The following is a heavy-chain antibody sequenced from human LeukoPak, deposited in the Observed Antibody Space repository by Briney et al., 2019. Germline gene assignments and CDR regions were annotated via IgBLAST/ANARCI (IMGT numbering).Heavy chain of an antibody. V-gene: IGHV3-30*18. CDR1: GFTSSSYG. D-gene: IGHD3-10*02. J-gene: IGHJ6*04. CDR2: ISYDGSNK. Sequence: EGSLRLSCAASGFTSSSYGMHWVRQAPGKGLEWVAVISYDGSNKYYADSVKGRFTISRDNSKNTLYLQMNSLRAEDTAVYYCAELGITMIGGVWGKGTTVTISS. CDR3: AELGITMIGGV.